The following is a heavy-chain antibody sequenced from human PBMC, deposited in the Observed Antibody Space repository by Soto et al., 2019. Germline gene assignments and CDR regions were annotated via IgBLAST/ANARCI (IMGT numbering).Heavy chain of an antibody. V-gene: IGHV1-69*12. Sequence: QVQLVQSGAEVKKPGSSVKVSCKASGGTFSSYDISWVRQAPGQGLEWMGGIIPIFGTANYAQKFQGRVTITADESTSTAYMELSSLRSEDTAVYYCARDQLSSSSSESAEYFQHWGQGTLVTVSS. D-gene: IGHD6-6*01. CDR1: GGTFSSYD. CDR2: IIPIFGTA. J-gene: IGHJ1*01. CDR3: ARDQLSSSSSESAEYFQH.